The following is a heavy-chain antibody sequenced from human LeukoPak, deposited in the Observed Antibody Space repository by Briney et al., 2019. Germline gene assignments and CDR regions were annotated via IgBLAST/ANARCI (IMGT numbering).Heavy chain of an antibody. CDR3: AAEKPGTGTFLDY. Sequence: GGSLRLSCVASGFXASSDYISWVRQAPGKGLEWVSVIYSGGSTEYADSVRGRFTISRDKSSNTLYLQMNSLRAEDTAVYFCAAEKPGTGTFLDYWGQGTLVTVSS. J-gene: IGHJ4*02. CDR2: IYSGGST. D-gene: IGHD1-1*01. CDR1: GFXASSDY. V-gene: IGHV3-53*01.